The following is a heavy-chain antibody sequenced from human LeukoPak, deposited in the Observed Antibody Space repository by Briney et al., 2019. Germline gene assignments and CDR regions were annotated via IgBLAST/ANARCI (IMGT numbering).Heavy chain of an antibody. CDR1: GFTFSRYS. V-gene: IGHV3-48*01. CDR3: ARDHYCGSTSCLYSKEYNWFDP. D-gene: IGHD2-2*01. CDR2: ISSTSTTI. J-gene: IGHJ5*02. Sequence: GGSLRLSCAASGFTFSRYSMNWVRQAPGRGLEWVSYISSTSTTINYADSVKGRFTISRDNAKNSLYLQMNSLRAADTAVYYCARDHYCGSTSCLYSKEYNWFDPWGQGTLVTVSS.